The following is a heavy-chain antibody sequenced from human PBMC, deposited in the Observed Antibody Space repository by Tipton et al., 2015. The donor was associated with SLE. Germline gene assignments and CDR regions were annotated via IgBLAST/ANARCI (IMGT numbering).Heavy chain of an antibody. V-gene: IGHV4-59*11. J-gene: IGHJ3*01. Sequence: TLSLTCTVSGDSMKSHYRTWIRQTPGKGLEYIGYIFSSGTTNYNPSLKSRVTISVDTSKNQFSLRLTSVTAADTAVYYCARDRMDRDAFDLWGQGTLVTISS. CDR1: GDSMKSHY. D-gene: IGHD3/OR15-3a*01. CDR2: IFSSGTT. CDR3: ARDRMDRDAFDL.